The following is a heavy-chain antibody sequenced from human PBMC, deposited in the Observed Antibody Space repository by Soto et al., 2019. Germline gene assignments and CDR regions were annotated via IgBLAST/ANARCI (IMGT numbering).Heavy chain of an antibody. CDR3: ASHPSQLVFNWYFDL. V-gene: IGHV1-69*02. CDR2: IIPILGIA. D-gene: IGHD6-13*01. J-gene: IGHJ2*01. CDR1: GGTFSSYT. Sequence: ASVKVSCKASGGTFSSYTISWVRQAPGQGLEWMGRIIPILGIANYAQKFQGRVTITADKSTSTAYMELSSLRSEDTAVYYCASHPSQLVFNWYFDLWGRGTLVTVSS.